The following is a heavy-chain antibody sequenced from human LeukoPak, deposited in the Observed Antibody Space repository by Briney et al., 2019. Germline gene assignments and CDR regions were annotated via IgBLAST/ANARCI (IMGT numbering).Heavy chain of an antibody. CDR2: ISSSGSTI. CDR1: GFTFSSYE. CDR3: ARIGRSGWNFDY. J-gene: IGHJ4*02. Sequence: GGSLRLSCAASGFTFSSYEMNWVRQAPGKGLEWVSYISSSGSTIYYADSVKGRFTISRDNAKNSLYLQMSSLRAEDTAVYYCARIGRSGWNFDYWGQGTLVTVSS. D-gene: IGHD6-19*01. V-gene: IGHV3-48*03.